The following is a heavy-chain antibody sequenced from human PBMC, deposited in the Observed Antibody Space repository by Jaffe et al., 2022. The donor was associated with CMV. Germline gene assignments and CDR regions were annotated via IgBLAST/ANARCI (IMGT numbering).Heavy chain of an antibody. V-gene: IGHV3-11*01. J-gene: IGHJ2*01. Sequence: QVQLVESGGGLVKPGGSLRLSCAASGFTFSDYYMSWIRQAPGKGLEWVSYISSSGSTIYYADSVKGRFTISRDNAKNSLYLQMNSLRAEDTAVYYCATTDVDIVATIPRGHYWYFDLWGRGTLVTVSS. CDR3: ATTDVDIVATIPRGHYWYFDL. CDR1: GFTFSDYY. D-gene: IGHD5-12*01. CDR2: ISSSGSTI.